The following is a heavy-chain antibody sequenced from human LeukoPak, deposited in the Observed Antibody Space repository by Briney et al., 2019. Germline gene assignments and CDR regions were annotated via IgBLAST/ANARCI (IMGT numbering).Heavy chain of an antibody. CDR3: ARRRTYYYGSGSYYWLFDY. D-gene: IGHD3-10*01. CDR2: IYYSGTT. J-gene: IGHJ4*02. Sequence: SETLSLTCTVSGGSISNYYWNWIRQPPGKGLELIGYIYYSGTTNYNPSLKSRVTISVDTSKNQFSLKLSSVTAADTAVYYCARRRTYYYGSGSYYWLFDYWGQGTLVTVSS. CDR1: GGSISNYY. V-gene: IGHV4-59*12.